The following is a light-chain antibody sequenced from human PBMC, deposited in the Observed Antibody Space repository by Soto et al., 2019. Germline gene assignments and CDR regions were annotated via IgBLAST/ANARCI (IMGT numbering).Light chain of an antibody. V-gene: IGLV3-21*02. Sequence: ELSEPPSVSVGLGQMGRVTCGANKNGRKRVHWYQQMPGQAPVLVVSDYSDRPSGIPERFSGSKSGNTATLTISRLEAGDETEYYCQVWNVSTFHPYLFGTGTKVTVL. J-gene: IGLJ1*01. CDR1: KNGRKR. CDR3: QVWNVSTFHPYL. CDR2: DYS.